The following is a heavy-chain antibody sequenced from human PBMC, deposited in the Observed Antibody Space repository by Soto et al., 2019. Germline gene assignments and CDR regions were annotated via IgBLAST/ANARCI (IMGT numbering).Heavy chain of an antibody. D-gene: IGHD3-22*01. CDR1: GGSFSSYV. CDR3: AREVLTYYYDGSGYYRGYFDY. CDR2: IILMFGKT. V-gene: IGHV1-69*13. J-gene: IGHJ4*02. Sequence: SVKVSCKASGGSFSSYVISWVRQAPGQGLEWMGGIILMFGKTTYAQKFQGRVTINADESTSTGYMELSSLRSEDTAMYYCAREVLTYYYDGSGYYRGYFDYWGQGTLVTVAS.